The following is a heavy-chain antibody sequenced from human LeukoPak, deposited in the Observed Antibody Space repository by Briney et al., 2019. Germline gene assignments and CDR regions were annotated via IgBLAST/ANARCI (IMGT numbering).Heavy chain of an antibody. CDR3: ARQSYSSSRFGMDV. D-gene: IGHD6-6*01. CDR1: GGSISSYY. J-gene: IGHJ6*02. CDR2: IYYSGST. V-gene: IGHV4-59*08. Sequence: PSETLSLTCTVSGGSISSYYWSWIRQPPGKGLEWIGYIYYSGSTNYNPSLKSRVTISVDTSKNQSSLKLSSVTAADTAVYYCARQSYSSSRFGMDVWGQGTTVTVSS.